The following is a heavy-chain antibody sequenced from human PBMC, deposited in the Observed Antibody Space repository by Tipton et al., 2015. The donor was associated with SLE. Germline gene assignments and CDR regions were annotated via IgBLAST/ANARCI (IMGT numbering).Heavy chain of an antibody. CDR2: IYYSGSS. CDR1: GGFISSTSYY. J-gene: IGHJ6*02. CDR3: ARDSLNWGSYYHGMDV. D-gene: IGHD3-16*01. Sequence: TLSLTCTVSGGFISSTSYYWGWVRQPPGKGLEWIGTIYYSGSSYYNPSLMSRVTITVDTSKSQIFLSLSSVTAADTAVYYCARDSLNWGSYYHGMDVWGQGTTVTVSS. V-gene: IGHV4-39*07.